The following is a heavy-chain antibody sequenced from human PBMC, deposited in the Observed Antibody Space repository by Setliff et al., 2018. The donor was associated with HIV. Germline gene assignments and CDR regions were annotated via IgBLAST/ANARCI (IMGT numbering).Heavy chain of an antibody. D-gene: IGHD6-19*01. CDR1: GGSISSYY. CDR3: IIAYSSGWLAPMCFDS. Sequence: SETLSLTCTVSGGSISSYYWSWIRQPPGKGLEWIGSINYSGSTYQNPSLKSRVTISVDTSKNQFSLKLSSVTAADTAVYYCIIAYSSGWLAPMCFDSWGQGTLVTVSS. V-gene: IGHV4-59*05. J-gene: IGHJ4*02. CDR2: INYSGST.